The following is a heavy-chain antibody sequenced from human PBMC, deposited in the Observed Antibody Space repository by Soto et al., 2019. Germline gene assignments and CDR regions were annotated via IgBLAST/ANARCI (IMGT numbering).Heavy chain of an antibody. J-gene: IGHJ5*02. Sequence: SRTVDLGCTVSDGSSGSRLYYWGWIRQPPGKGLEWIGNIYYSGSTYYNPSLKSRVTISVDTSKNQFSLKLSSVTAADTAVYYCALHQYNGPAATGRFDPWGQGTLVTVS. V-gene: IGHV4-39*01. D-gene: IGHD2-15*01. CDR1: DGSSGSRLYY. CDR3: ALHQYNGPAATGRFDP. CDR2: IYYSGST.